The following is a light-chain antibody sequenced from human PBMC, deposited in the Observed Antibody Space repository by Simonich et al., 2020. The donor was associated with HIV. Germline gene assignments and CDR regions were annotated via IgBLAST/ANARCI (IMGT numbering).Light chain of an antibody. J-gene: IGKJ4*01. Sequence: IQMTQSPSSLPASVGDRVTNTCRTSQDIRSALAWYQQKPAKTPRVLIYDASRLESGVPSRFSGSGSGTDFTLTISGLQPEDVAVYYCQQYNGYPLTFGGGTKVEIK. V-gene: IGKV1-13*02. CDR1: QDIRSA. CDR3: QQYNGYPLT. CDR2: DAS.